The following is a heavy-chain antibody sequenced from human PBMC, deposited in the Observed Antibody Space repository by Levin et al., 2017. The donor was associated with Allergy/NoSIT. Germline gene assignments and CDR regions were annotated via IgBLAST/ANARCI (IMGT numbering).Heavy chain of an antibody. J-gene: IGHJ6*02. CDR1: GYTFPSYW. V-gene: IGHV5-51*01. CDR3: AERGVVATSDSYYDYALDV. D-gene: IGHD2-15*01. CDR2: IYPGDSDT. Sequence: GESLKISCKASGYTFPSYWVAWVRQMPGKGLEWMGSIYPGDSDTRYGPSFQGQVTISVDKSISTAYLQWSSLKASDTAMYYCAERGVVATSDSYYDYALDVWGQGTTVTVSS.